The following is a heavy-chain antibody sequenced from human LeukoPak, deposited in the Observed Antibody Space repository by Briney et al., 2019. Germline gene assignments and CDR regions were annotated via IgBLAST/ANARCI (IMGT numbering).Heavy chain of an antibody. CDR2: INSGGET. Sequence: PGGSLRLSCAASGFTFSSYAMSWVRQAPGKGLEWVSAINSGGETYYADSVKGRFTISRDNSKNTLYLQMNSLGVEDAALYYCAKRYFGNYYFDYWGQGTLVTVSS. CDR3: AKRYFGNYYFDY. CDR1: GFTFSSYA. D-gene: IGHD3-9*01. J-gene: IGHJ4*02. V-gene: IGHV3-23*01.